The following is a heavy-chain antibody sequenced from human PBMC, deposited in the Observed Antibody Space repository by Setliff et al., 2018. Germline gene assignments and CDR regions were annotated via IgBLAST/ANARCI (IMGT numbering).Heavy chain of an antibody. V-gene: IGHV1-18*01. CDR3: ARRSGDRGMTTGWPDDFDY. D-gene: IGHD4-17*01. CDR1: GYTFTSLP. Sequence: ASVKFSCKASGYTFTSLPINWVRQAPGQGLEWMGWISTRNGDTGYAQKFKGRVTLTTDTSTNTAYMELRSLRSDDTAVYYCARRSGDRGMTTGWPDDFDYWGRGTLVTVSS. CDR2: ISTRNGDT. J-gene: IGHJ4*01.